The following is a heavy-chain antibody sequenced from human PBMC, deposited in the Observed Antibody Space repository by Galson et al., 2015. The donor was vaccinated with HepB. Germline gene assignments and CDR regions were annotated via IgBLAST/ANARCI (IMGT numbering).Heavy chain of an antibody. CDR1: GSTFSSHW. V-gene: IGHV3-7*05. D-gene: IGHD7-27*01. J-gene: IGHJ4*02. Sequence: SLRLSCAGSGSTFSSHWMSWVRQAPGKGLEWVASIEEGGSGTYYVDSMKDRFTISRDNAKSSLYLQMNSLTAEDMAVYYCATITGGYWGQGTLVTVSS. CDR2: IEEGGSGT. CDR3: ATITGGY.